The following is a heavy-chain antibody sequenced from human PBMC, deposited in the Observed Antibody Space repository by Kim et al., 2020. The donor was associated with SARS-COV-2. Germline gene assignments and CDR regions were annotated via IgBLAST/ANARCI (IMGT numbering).Heavy chain of an antibody. Sequence: SETLSLTCTVSGGSISSFYWGWIRQSPGKGLEWIDYIFCAGDTNYNSSLNSRVTISADTSKNQFSLKLRSVTAADTALYYCAWVFRFSDTAYLDVWGRGTTVTVSS. V-gene: IGHV4-59*08. CDR3: AWVFRFSDTAYLDV. D-gene: IGHD2-21*01. CDR1: GGSISSFY. CDR2: IFCAGDT. J-gene: IGHJ6*04.